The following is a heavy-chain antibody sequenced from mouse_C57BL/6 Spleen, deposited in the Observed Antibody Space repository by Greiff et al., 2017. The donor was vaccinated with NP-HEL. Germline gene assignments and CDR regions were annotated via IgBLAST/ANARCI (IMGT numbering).Heavy chain of an antibody. Sequence: VKLQESGPELVKPGASVKISCKASGYAFSSSWMNWVKQRPGKGLEWIGRIYPGDGDTNYNGKFKGKATLTADKSSSTAYMQLSSLTSEDSAVYFCASEVGGYYWYFDVWGTGTTVTVSS. J-gene: IGHJ1*03. D-gene: IGHD1-1*02. CDR2: IYPGDGDT. V-gene: IGHV1-82*01. CDR1: GYAFSSSW. CDR3: ASEVGGYYWYFDV.